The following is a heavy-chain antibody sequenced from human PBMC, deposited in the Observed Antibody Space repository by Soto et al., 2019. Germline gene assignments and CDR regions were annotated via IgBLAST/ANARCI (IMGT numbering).Heavy chain of an antibody. CDR1: GGSISSSSYY. V-gene: IGHV4-39*01. CDR2: IYYSGST. CDR3: ARQDYGDYNWFDP. Sequence: SKTLSLTCTVSGGSISSSSYYWGWIRQPPGKGLEWIGSIYYSGSTYYNPSLKSRVTISVDTSKNQFSLKLSSVTAADTAVYYCARQDYGDYNWFDPWGQGTLVTVSS. D-gene: IGHD4-17*01. J-gene: IGHJ5*02.